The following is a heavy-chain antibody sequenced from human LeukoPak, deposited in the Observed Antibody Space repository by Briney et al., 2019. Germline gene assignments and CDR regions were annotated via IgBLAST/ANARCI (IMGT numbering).Heavy chain of an antibody. V-gene: IGHV4-39*01. J-gene: IGHJ5*02. Sequence: PSETLSLTCTVSGGSISGSNYYWGWIRQAPGKGLEWIGSIYDSGSTYYNPSLKSRVTIYVDTTKNQFSLKLNSVTAADTAMYYCASGSRSGLLGWFDPWGQGTQVTVSS. CDR3: ASGSRSGLLGWFDP. D-gene: IGHD6-13*01. CDR2: IYDSGST. CDR1: GGSISGSNYY.